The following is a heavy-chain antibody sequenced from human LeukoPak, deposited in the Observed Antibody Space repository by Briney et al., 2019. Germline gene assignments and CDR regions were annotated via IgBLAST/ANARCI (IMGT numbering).Heavy chain of an antibody. CDR1: GGSISSYY. Sequence: SETLSLTCTVSGGSISSYYWSWIWQPPGKGLEWIGYIYYSGSTNYNPSLKSRVAISVDTSKNQFSLKLSSVTAADTAVYYCARDPSSGSPYGFDPWGQGTLVTVSS. CDR3: ARDPSSGSPYGFDP. V-gene: IGHV4-59*01. CDR2: IYYSGST. D-gene: IGHD6-19*01. J-gene: IGHJ5*02.